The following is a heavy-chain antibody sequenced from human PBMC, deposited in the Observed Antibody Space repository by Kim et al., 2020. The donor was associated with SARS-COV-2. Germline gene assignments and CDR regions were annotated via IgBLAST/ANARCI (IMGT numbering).Heavy chain of an antibody. CDR1: GGTFSSYA. V-gene: IGHV1-69*04. J-gene: IGHJ4*02. CDR3: ALAGKQAYSYGFGLYYFDY. Sequence: SVKVSCKASGGTFSSYAISWVRQAPGQGLEWMGRIIPILGIANYAQKFQGRVTITADKSTSTAYMELSSLRSEDTAVYYCALAGKQAYSYGFGLYYFDYWGQGTLVTVSS. D-gene: IGHD5-18*01. CDR2: IIPILGIA.